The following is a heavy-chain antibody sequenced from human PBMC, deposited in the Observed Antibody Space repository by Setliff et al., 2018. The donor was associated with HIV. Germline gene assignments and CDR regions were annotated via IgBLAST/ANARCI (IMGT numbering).Heavy chain of an antibody. CDR3: VKCGGTCWHNFFGP. CDR1: GFTFSNYV. Sequence: GGSLRLSCAASGFTFSNYVMSWVRQTPGKGLEWVSVISSSGGRTYHADSVKGRFTISRDNSKNTLYLQMSSLRVEDTAVYYCVKCGGTCWHNFFGPWGQGTLVTVSS. D-gene: IGHD2-15*01. V-gene: IGHV3-23*01. CDR2: ISSSGGRT. J-gene: IGHJ5*02.